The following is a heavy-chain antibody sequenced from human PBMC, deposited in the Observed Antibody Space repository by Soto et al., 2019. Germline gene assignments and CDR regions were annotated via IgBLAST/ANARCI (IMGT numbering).Heavy chain of an antibody. CDR3: ARGYVEYGRTYYFDS. D-gene: IGHD4-17*01. V-gene: IGHV3-7*04. Sequence: GGSLRLSCAASGFTFSNFWMSWVRLAPGKGLEWLANIKRDGGEEYYVDSVKGRFTTSRDNAKNSVYLQMNSLRVEDTAVYFCARGYVEYGRTYYFDSWGQGTLVTISS. J-gene: IGHJ4*02. CDR2: IKRDGGEE. CDR1: GFTFSNFW.